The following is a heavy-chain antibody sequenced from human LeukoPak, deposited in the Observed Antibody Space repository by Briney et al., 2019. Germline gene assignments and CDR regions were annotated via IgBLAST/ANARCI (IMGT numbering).Heavy chain of an antibody. CDR1: GFAFSSYA. V-gene: IGHV3-30-3*01. J-gene: IGHJ6*02. Sequence: PGRSLRLSCAASGFAFSSYAMHWVRQAPGKGLEWVAVISYDGSNKYYADSVKGRFTISRDNAKNSLYLQMNSLRAEDTALYYCAKDMSYYDILTGYDGGMDVWGQGTTVTVSS. CDR3: AKDMSYYDILTGYDGGMDV. CDR2: ISYDGSNK. D-gene: IGHD3-9*01.